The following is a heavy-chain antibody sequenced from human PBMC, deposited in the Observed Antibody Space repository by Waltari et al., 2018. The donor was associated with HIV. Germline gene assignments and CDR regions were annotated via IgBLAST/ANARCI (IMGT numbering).Heavy chain of an antibody. Sequence: EVQLVESGGGLVQPGGSLRLSCVASGFTFTSYYMSGVRQAPGEGLEWVANINQDGTKKFYVDSVKGRFTISRDNAKNSVYLQINSLRAEDSAIYYCARDLWPEDFWGQGTLVTVSS. D-gene: IGHD2-21*01. CDR2: INQDGTKK. CDR3: ARDLWPEDF. J-gene: IGHJ4*02. V-gene: IGHV3-7*01. CDR1: GFTFTSYY.